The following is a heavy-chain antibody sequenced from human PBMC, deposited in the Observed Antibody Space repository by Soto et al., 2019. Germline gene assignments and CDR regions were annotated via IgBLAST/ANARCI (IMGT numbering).Heavy chain of an antibody. CDR3: ARTRGYSGYDY. CDR1: AFTFSSYA. CDR2: IWYDGSNK. D-gene: IGHD5-12*01. V-gene: IGHV3-33*01. J-gene: IGHJ4*02. Sequence: QVQLVESGGGVVQPGRSLRLSCAASAFTFSSYAMHWVRQAPGKGLEWVAVIWYDGSNKYYADSVKGRFTISRDNSKNTLYLQMNSLRAEDRAVYYCARTRGYSGYDYWGQGTLVTVSS.